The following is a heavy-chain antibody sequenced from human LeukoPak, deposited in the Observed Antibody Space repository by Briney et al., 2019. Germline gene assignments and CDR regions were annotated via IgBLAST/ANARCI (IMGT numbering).Heavy chain of an antibody. J-gene: IGHJ4*02. CDR3: ARVRYCSSTSCYISDY. CDR2: ISSSSTI. Sequence: GGSLRLSCAASGFTFSSYGMTWVRQAPGKGLEWVSYISSSSTIYYADSVKGRFTISRDNAKNSLYLQMNSLRAEDTALYYCARVRYCSSTSCYISDYWGQGTLVTVSS. CDR1: GFTFSSYG. V-gene: IGHV3-48*04. D-gene: IGHD2-2*02.